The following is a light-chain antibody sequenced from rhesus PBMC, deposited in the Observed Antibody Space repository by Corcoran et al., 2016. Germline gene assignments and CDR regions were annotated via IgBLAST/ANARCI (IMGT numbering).Light chain of an antibody. J-gene: IGKJ3*01. CDR3: LQYSSRPFT. CDR1: QGITSW. CDR2: KAS. Sequence: DVQMTQSPFSLSASVGDTVTITCQASQGITSWLAWYHQKPGKAPKLLIYKASSLQCGVPSRFSGSGSGTHFTLTIRSLQPEDFAPYFCLQYSSRPFTFGPGTKLDIE. V-gene: IGKV1-22*01.